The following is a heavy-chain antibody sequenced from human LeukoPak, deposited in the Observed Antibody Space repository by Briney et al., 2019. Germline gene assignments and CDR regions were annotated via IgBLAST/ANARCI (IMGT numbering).Heavy chain of an antibody. V-gene: IGHV4-39*01. D-gene: IGHD3-3*01. Sequence: SETLSLTCTVSGGSISSSSYCWGWIRQPPGKGLEWIGSIYYSGSIYYDPSLKSRVTISVDTSKNQFSLKLSSVTAADTAVYYCARLKGESYDFWSGSPYYYMDVWGKGTTVTVSS. CDR2: IYYSGSI. CDR1: GGSISSSSYC. CDR3: ARLKGESYDFWSGSPYYYMDV. J-gene: IGHJ6*03.